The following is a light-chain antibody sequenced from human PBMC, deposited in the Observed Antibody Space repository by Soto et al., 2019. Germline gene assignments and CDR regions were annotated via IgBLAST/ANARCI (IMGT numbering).Light chain of an antibody. CDR2: AAS. Sequence: DIQMTQSPSSLSASVGDRVTITCRASQSISSYLNWYQQKPGKAPKLLIYAASSLQSGVPSRFSGSGSGTDFTLTSSSLQPEVFATYYCHQCYSTPWTFGQGTKVEIK. CDR1: QSISSY. V-gene: IGKV1-39*01. J-gene: IGKJ1*01. CDR3: HQCYSTPWT.